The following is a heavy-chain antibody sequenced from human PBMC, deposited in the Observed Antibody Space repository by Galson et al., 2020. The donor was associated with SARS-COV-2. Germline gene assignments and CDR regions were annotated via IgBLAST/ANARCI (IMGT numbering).Heavy chain of an antibody. V-gene: IGHV1-24*01. J-gene: IGHJ5*02. Sequence: ASVKVSCKVSGYTLTELSMHWVRQAPGKGLEWMGGFDPEDGDTIYAQKFQGRVTMTEDTSTDTAYMQLSSLRSEDTAVYYCATGPGIAAAGTWVDPWGQGTLVTVSS. D-gene: IGHD6-13*01. CDR1: GYTLTELS. CDR2: FDPEDGDT. CDR3: ATGPGIAAAGTWVDP.